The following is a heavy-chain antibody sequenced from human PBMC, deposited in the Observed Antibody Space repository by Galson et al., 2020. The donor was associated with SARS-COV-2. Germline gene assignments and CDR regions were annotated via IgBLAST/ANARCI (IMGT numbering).Heavy chain of an antibody. Sequence: GESLKISCAASGFTFSSYGMHWVRQAPGKGLEWVAVISYDGSNKYYADSVKGRFTISRDNSKNTLYLQMNSLRAEDTAVYYCAKAMGNSFWSGRKDYFDYWGQGTLVTVSS. J-gene: IGHJ4*02. CDR3: AKAMGNSFWSGRKDYFDY. V-gene: IGHV3-30*18. D-gene: IGHD3-3*01. CDR2: ISYDGSNK. CDR1: GFTFSSYG.